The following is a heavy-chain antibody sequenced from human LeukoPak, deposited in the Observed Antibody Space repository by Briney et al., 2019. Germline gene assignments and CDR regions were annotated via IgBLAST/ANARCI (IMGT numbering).Heavy chain of an antibody. CDR2: INHSGST. D-gene: IGHD6-13*01. J-gene: IGHJ5*02. Sequence: PSETLSHTCAVYGGSFSGYYWSWIRQPPGKGLEWIGEINHSGSTNYNPSLKSRVTISVDTSKNQFSLRLSSVTAADTAVYYCARGPPGAAGANWFDPWGQGTLVTVSS. CDR3: ARGPPGAAGANWFDP. V-gene: IGHV4-34*01. CDR1: GGSFSGYY.